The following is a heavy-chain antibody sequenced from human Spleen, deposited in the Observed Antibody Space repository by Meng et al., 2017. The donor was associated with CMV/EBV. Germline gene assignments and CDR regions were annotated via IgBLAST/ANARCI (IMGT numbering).Heavy chain of an antibody. Sequence: LRCGVSSRSCRRYYLRWIRQPPGKVLEWIGEINHSGSTNSNPSLKSRVTISVDTSQNQFSLKLSSVTAAYTAVSYCARAAVPAAWLDPWGQGTLVTVSS. CDR3: ARAAVPAAWLDP. J-gene: IGHJ5*02. D-gene: IGHD2-2*01. CDR2: INHSGST. CDR1: SRSCRRYY. V-gene: IGHV4-34*01.